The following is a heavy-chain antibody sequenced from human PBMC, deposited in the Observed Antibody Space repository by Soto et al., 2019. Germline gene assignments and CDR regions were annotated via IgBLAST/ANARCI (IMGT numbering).Heavy chain of an antibody. D-gene: IGHD2-2*01. J-gene: IGHJ4*02. CDR1: GGSISSGGYS. V-gene: IGHV4-30-2*01. CDR2: MYRSGSA. CDR3: ARVPDY. Sequence: QLQLQESGSGLVKPSQTLSLTCAVSGGSISSGGYSWSWIRQPPGKGLEWIGYMYRSGSAHYNPSLKSRVTISIDRSKNQFSLKLSSVTAADTAAYYCARVPDYWGQGILVTLSS.